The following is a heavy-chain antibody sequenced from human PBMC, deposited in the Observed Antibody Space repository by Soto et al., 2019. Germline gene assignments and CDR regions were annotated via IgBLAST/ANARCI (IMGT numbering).Heavy chain of an antibody. V-gene: IGHV4-34*01. J-gene: IGHJ4*02. Sequence: SETLSLTCAVYGGSFSGYYWSWIRQPPGKGLEWIGEINHSGSTNYNPSLKSRVTISVDTSKNQFSLKLSSVTAADTAVYYCAGGARNYYGSGSYVYWGQGTLVTVSS. CDR3: AGGARNYYGSGSYVY. D-gene: IGHD3-10*01. CDR2: INHSGST. CDR1: GGSFSGYY.